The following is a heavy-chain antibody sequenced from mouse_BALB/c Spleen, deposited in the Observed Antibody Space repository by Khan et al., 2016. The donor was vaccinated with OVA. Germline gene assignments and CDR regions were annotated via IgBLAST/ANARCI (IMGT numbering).Heavy chain of an antibody. J-gene: IGHJ2*01. CDR1: GYSFTNYW. V-gene: IGHV1-5*01. Sequence: VQLQQSGTVLARPGASVKMSCKASGYSFTNYWMHWVKQRPGKVLEWLVAIYPGISDISSNHKFKDKAKLTAVTSARTAYMELISLTNEDAAVYYCTRSYESYYFDYWGQGTTLTVSS. D-gene: IGHD2-3*01. CDR2: IYPGISDI. CDR3: TRSYESYYFDY.